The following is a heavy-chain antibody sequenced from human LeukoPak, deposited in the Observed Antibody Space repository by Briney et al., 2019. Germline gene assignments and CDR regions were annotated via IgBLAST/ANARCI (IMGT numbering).Heavy chain of an antibody. D-gene: IGHD1-26*01. J-gene: IGHJ3*02. V-gene: IGHV1-24*01. CDR3: ATDPRYSGSSGAFDI. CDR1: GYTLTELS. Sequence: ASVKAPCKVSGYTLTELSMHWVRQAPGKGLEWMGGFDLEDGETIYAQKFQGRVTMTEATSTDTAYMELSSLRSEDTAVYYCATDPRYSGSSGAFDIWGQGTMVTVSS. CDR2: FDLEDGET.